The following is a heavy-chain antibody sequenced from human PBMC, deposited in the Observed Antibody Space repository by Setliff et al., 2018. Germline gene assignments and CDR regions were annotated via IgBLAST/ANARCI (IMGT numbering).Heavy chain of an antibody. J-gene: IGHJ3*01. CDR3: ARYCSSGSCYYDAFDV. V-gene: IGHV3-53*01. CDR2: IYSGDSGGST. CDR1: GFSVSSNY. Sequence: QAGGSLRLSCAASGFSVSSNYMSWVRQAPGKGLEWVSVIYSGDSGGSTYYADSVKGRFTISRDNSMNTLYLQMHGLRAEDTAVYYCARYCSSGSCYYDAFDVWGQGTMVTVSS. D-gene: IGHD2-15*01.